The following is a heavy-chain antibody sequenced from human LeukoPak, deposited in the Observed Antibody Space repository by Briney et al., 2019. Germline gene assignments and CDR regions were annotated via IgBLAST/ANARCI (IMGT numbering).Heavy chain of an antibody. V-gene: IGHV1-18*01. D-gene: IGHD3-22*01. CDR1: GYTFTSYG. Sequence: GASVKVSCKASGYTFTSYGISWVRQAPGQELEWMGWISAYNGNTHYAQKLQGRVTMTTDTSTSTVYMELRSLRSDDTAVYYCARGSPPRRNYDSRGYYSYYFDYWGQGTLVTVSS. J-gene: IGHJ4*02. CDR2: ISAYNGNT. CDR3: ARGSPPRRNYDSRGYYSYYFDY.